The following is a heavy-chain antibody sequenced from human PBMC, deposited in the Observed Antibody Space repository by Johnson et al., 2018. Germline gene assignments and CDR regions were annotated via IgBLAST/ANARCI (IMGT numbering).Heavy chain of an antibody. CDR3: ARDGRSSGWHDDAFDI. V-gene: IGHV3-48*01. CDR2: FSSTGSTI. D-gene: IGHD6-19*01. CDR1: GFTFSYNW. J-gene: IGHJ3*02. Sequence: VQLQESGGGLVQXGGSLRLSCAASGFTFSYNWMHWVRQAPGKGLEWVSYFSSTGSTIYYADSVKGRFPVSRDPAKNLLYLQMNSLRAEDTAVYYCARDGRSSGWHDDAFDIWGQGTMVTVSS.